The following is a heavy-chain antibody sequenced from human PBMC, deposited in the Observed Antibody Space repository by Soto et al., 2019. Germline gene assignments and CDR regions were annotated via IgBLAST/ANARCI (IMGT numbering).Heavy chain of an antibody. CDR3: ARDSVTTVTTRGFDY. CDR2: ISSSSSTV. Sequence: EVQLVESGGGLVQPGGSLRLSCAASGFTFTRYSMNWVRQAPGKGLEWVSYISSSSSTVYYADSVKGRFTISGDNAKKSLYLQMNSLRDEDTAVYYCARDSVTTVTTRGFDYWGQGTLVTVSS. V-gene: IGHV3-48*02. CDR1: GFTFTRYS. D-gene: IGHD4-17*01. J-gene: IGHJ4*02.